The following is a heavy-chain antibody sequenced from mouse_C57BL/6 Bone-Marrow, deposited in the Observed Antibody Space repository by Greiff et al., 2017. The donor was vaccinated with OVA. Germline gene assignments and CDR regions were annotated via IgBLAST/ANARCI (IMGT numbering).Heavy chain of an antibody. D-gene: IGHD1-1*01. CDR3: ARSPDYYGRDY. CDR1: GYTFTSYW. Sequence: QVQLQQPGAELVKPGASVKLSCKASGYTFTSYWMHWVKQRPGQGLEWIGMIHPNSGSTNYNEKFKSKATLTVDKSSSTAYMQLSSLTSEDSAVYDCARSPDYYGRDYWGQGTTLTVSS. V-gene: IGHV1-64*01. J-gene: IGHJ2*01. CDR2: IHPNSGST.